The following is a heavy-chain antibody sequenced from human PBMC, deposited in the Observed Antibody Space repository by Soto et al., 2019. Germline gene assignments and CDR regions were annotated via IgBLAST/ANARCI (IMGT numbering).Heavy chain of an antibody. CDR3: ASGIIRGYDY. D-gene: IGHD3-22*01. CDR1: GFTFSSYS. Sequence: GGSLRLSCAASGFTFSSYSMNWVRQAPGKGLECVSYISHGSGTTYYADSVKGRFTISRDNAENSVYLQMKSLRAEDTAVYYCASGIIRGYDYWGQGTLVTVSS. V-gene: IGHV3-48*01. J-gene: IGHJ4*02. CDR2: ISHGSGTT.